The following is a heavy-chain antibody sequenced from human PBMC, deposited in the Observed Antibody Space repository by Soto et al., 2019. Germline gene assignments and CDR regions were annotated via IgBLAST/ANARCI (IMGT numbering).Heavy chain of an antibody. D-gene: IGHD6-13*01. CDR2: ISYDGSNK. V-gene: IGHV3-30*18. CDR1: GFTFRNNG. J-gene: IGHJ4*02. CDR3: AKDAGYSSSWYYFDY. Sequence: GGSLRLSCAGSGFTFRNNGMHWVRQAPGKGLEWVAVISYDGSNKYYADSVKGRFTISRDSSKNTLYLQMNSLRAEDTAVYYCAKDAGYSSSWYYFDYWGQGTLVTVSS.